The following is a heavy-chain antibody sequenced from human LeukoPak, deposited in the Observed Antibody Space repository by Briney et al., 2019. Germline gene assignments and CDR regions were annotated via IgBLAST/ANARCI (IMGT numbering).Heavy chain of an antibody. D-gene: IGHD6-25*01. CDR1: GDSVSSNSAA. CDR3: ARDRWGAANWFDP. Sequence: SPTLSLTCAISGDSVSSNSAAWNWLRQSPSRGLEWLGRTYYRSKWYNDYAVSVKSRITINPDTSKNQFSLKLSSVTAADTSVYYCARDRWGAANWFDPGGQGTLVTVSS. CDR2: TYYRSKWYN. V-gene: IGHV6-1*01. J-gene: IGHJ5*02.